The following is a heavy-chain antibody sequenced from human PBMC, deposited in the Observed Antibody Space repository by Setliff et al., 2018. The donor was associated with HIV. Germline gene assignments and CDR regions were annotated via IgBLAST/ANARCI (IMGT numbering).Heavy chain of an antibody. Sequence: GASVKVSCKASGYTFTSFDINWVRQATGQGLEWMGWINPNSGGTNYAQKFQGRVTMTRDTSISTAYMELSRLRSDDTAVYYCARDRYYLDSSGLANYWGPGTLVTVSS. V-gene: IGHV1-2*02. CDR2: INPNSGGT. J-gene: IGHJ4*02. D-gene: IGHD3-22*01. CDR1: GYTFTSFD. CDR3: ARDRYYLDSSGLANY.